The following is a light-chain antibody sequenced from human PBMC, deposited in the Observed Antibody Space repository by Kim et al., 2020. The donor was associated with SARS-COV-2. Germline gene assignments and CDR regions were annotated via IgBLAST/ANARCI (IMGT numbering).Light chain of an antibody. J-gene: IGKJ4*01. Sequence: EIVMTQSPATLSVSPGERATLSCRASQSVSSILAWYQQKPGQAPRLLIYGTSTRATGIPGMFSGSGSGTELTLTISSLQSEAFAVYYCQQYSHWPLTFGGGTKVYIK. CDR2: GTS. CDR3: QQYSHWPLT. CDR1: QSVSSI. V-gene: IGKV3-15*01.